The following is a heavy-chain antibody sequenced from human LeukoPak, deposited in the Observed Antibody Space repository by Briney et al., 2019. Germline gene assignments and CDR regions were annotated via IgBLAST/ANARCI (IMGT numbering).Heavy chain of an antibody. CDR3: ARAGLPHYYYYYYMDV. Sequence: GASVKVSCKASGYTFTSYDINWARQATGQGLEWMGWMNPNSGNTGYAQKFQGRVTITRNTSISTAYMELSSLRSEDTAVYYCARAGLPHYYYYYYMDVWGKGTTVTVSS. CDR1: GYTFTSYD. V-gene: IGHV1-8*03. D-gene: IGHD2-15*01. CDR2: MNPNSGNT. J-gene: IGHJ6*03.